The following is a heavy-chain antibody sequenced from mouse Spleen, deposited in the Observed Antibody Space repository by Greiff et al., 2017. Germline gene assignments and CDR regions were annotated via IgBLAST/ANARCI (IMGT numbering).Heavy chain of an antibody. D-gene: IGHD1-1*01. V-gene: IGHV5-6*01. Sequence: EVQGVESGGDLVKPGGSLKLSCAASGFTFSSYGMSWVRQTPEKRLEWVATISNSGGSTYYPDSVKDRFTISRDNAKNTLYLQMSSLNSEDTAVYYCARVYYDGSYGFAYWGQGTLVTVSA. CDR3: ARVYYDGSYGFAY. J-gene: IGHJ3*01. CDR1: GFTFSSYG. CDR2: ISNSGGST.